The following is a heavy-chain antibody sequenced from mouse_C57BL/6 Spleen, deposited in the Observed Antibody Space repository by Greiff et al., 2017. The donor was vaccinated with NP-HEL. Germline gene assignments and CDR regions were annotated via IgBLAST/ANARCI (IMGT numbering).Heavy chain of an antibody. V-gene: IGHV1-7*01. J-gene: IGHJ3*01. Sequence: QVQLQQSGAELAKPGASVKLSCKASGYTFTSYWMHWVKQRPGQGLEWIGYINPSSGYTKYNQKFKDKATLPADKSSSTAYMQLSSLTYEDSAVYYCARSGIYYDYEDWFAYWGQGTLVTVSA. CDR1: GYTFTSYW. CDR2: INPSSGYT. D-gene: IGHD2-4*01. CDR3: ARSGIYYDYEDWFAY.